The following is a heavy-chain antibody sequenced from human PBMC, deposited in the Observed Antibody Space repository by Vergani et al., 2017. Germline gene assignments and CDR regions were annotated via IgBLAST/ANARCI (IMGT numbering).Heavy chain of an antibody. CDR1: GFTFSSYW. CDR2: IKQDGSEK. CDR3: ASVDGYNPRGYYFDY. Sequence: EVQLVESGGGLVQPGGSLRLSCAASGFTFSSYWMSWVRQAPGKGLEWVANIKQDGSEKYYVDSVKGRFTISRDNAKNSLYLQMNSLRAEDTAVYYCASVDGYNPRGYYFDYWGQGTLVTVSS. D-gene: IGHD5-24*01. V-gene: IGHV3-7*01. J-gene: IGHJ4*02.